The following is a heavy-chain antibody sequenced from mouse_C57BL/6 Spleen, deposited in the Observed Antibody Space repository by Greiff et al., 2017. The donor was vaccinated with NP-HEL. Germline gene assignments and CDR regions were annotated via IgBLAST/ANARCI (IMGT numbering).Heavy chain of an antibody. J-gene: IGHJ2*01. Sequence: QVQLQQPGAELVKPGASVKLSCKASGYTFTSYWMHWVKQRPGQGLEWIGMIHPNSGSTNYNEKFKSKATLTVDKSSSTAYMQLSSLTSVDSAVYYCARDWDRYFDYWGQGTTLTVSS. CDR2: IHPNSGST. V-gene: IGHV1-64*01. CDR3: ARDWDRYFDY. D-gene: IGHD4-1*01. CDR1: GYTFTSYW.